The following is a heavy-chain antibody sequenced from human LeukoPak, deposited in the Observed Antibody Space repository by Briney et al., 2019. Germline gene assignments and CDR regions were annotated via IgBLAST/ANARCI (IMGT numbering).Heavy chain of an antibody. V-gene: IGHV3-74*01. D-gene: IGHD3-9*01. CDR1: GFTFSNYW. CDR3: AKTHDTFFDY. J-gene: IGHJ4*02. CDR2: ISGDGSIS. Sequence: GGSLRPSCAASGFTFSNYWIHWVRQGPGKGLMWVSRISGDGSISHYADSVKGRFTISRDNSKNTLYLQMNSLRAEDTAVYYCAKTHDTFFDYWGQGTLVTVSS.